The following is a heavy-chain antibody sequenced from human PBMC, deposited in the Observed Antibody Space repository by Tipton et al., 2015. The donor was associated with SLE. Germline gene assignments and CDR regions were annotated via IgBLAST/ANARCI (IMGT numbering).Heavy chain of an antibody. V-gene: IGHV4-39*01. D-gene: IGHD5-18*01. CDR1: GVSISSSSYY. CDR2: IYYGGST. J-gene: IGHJ4*02. CDR3: ARHGIGYAYGSLRYHFDS. Sequence: TLSLTCTVSGVSISSSSYYWGWVRLPPGKGLEWIGNIYYGGSTFYNPSLKSRATISVNMSKNQISLRLSSVTAADTAVYYCARHGIGYAYGSLRYHFDSWGQGTLVTVSS.